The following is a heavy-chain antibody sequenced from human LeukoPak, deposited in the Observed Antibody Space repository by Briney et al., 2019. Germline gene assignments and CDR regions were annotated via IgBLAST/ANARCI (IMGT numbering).Heavy chain of an antibody. CDR2: IYTNGST. Sequence: SETLSLTCTVSGGSISSYYWSWIRQPAGKGLEWIGRIYTNGSTNYNPSLKSRVTMSVDTSKNQFSLKLSSVTAADTAVYYCARELGYCSSTSCPCDYWGQGTLVTVSS. D-gene: IGHD2-2*01. V-gene: IGHV4-4*07. CDR1: GGSISSYY. J-gene: IGHJ4*02. CDR3: ARELGYCSSTSCPCDY.